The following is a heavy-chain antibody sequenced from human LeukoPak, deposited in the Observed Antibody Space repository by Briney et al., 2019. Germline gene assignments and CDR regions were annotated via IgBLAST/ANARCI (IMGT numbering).Heavy chain of an antibody. J-gene: IGHJ4*02. D-gene: IGHD6-13*01. CDR2: FDPEDGET. Sequence: ASVKVSCKVSGYTLTELSMHWVRQAPGKGLEWMGGFDPEDGETIYAQKFQGRVTMTEDTSIDTAYMELSSLRSEDTAVYYCATVPYSSSWFPLGYWGQGTLVTVSS. CDR3: ATVPYSSSWFPLGY. V-gene: IGHV1-24*01. CDR1: GYTLTELS.